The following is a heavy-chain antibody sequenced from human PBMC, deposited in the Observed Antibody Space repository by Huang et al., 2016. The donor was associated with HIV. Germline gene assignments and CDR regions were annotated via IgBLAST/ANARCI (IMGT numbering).Heavy chain of an antibody. CDR3: ATQRAFHYDSSGYPYAFDI. CDR1: GYSFTTYW. Sequence: EVQLVQSGAEVKKPGESLNISCKGSGYSFTTYWIGWVRQMPGKGLEWMGVIFPWDSHTRYSPSFRGQVTISAYKSISTAYLQWSSLKASDTAMYYCATQRAFHYDSSGYPYAFDIWGQGTLVTVSS. CDR2: IFPWDSHT. J-gene: IGHJ3*02. V-gene: IGHV5-51*01. D-gene: IGHD3-22*01.